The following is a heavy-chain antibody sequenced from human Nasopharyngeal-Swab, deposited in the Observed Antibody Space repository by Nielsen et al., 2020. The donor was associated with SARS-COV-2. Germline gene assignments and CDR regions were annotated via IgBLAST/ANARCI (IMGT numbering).Heavy chain of an antibody. CDR3: ARSPSPHITMIVVVTHWYFDL. D-gene: IGHD3-22*01. V-gene: IGHV4-31*03. Sequence: SETLSLTCTFSGGSISSGGYYWSWIRQHPGKGLEWIGYIYYSGSTYYNPSLKSRVTISVDTSKNQFSLKLSSVTAADTAVYYCARSPSPHITMIVVVTHWYFDLWGRGTLVTVSS. CDR2: IYYSGST. J-gene: IGHJ2*01. CDR1: GGSISSGGYY.